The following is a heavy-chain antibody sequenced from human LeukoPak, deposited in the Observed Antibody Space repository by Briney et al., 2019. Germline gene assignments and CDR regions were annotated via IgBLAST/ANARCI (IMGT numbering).Heavy chain of an antibody. CDR1: GFTFSSYA. V-gene: IGHV3-23*01. D-gene: IGHD2-2*01. CDR3: AKDLGYCSSTSCFVDAFDI. Sequence: GGSLRLSCAASGFTFSSYAMSWVRQAPGKGLEWVSAISGSGGSTYYADSVKGRFTISRDNSKNTLYLQMNSLRAEDTAVYYCAKDLGYCSSTSCFVDAFDIWGQGTMGTVSS. J-gene: IGHJ3*02. CDR2: ISGSGGST.